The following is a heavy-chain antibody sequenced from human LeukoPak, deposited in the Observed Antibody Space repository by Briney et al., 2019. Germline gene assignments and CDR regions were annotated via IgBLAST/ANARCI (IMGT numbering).Heavy chain of an antibody. CDR1: GGSISSYY. V-gene: IGHV4-59*08. Sequence: ETLPLTCTVSGGSISSYYWSRIRQPPGKGLEWIGYIYYSGSTNYNPSLKSRVTISVDTSKNQFSLKLSSVTAADTAVYYCARQYGSGYFDYWGQGTLVTVSS. J-gene: IGHJ4*02. D-gene: IGHD3-22*01. CDR3: ARQYGSGYFDY. CDR2: IYYSGST.